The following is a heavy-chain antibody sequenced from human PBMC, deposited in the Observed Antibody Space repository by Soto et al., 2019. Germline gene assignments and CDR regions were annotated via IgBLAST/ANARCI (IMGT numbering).Heavy chain of an antibody. CDR2: ISFDASEK. D-gene: IGHD5-12*01. CDR1: GFRFSGFG. CDR3: ARDLGGYVHLWDKSNY. V-gene: IGHV3-30*04. Sequence: QVQLVESGGGVVQPGASLTLSCAASGFRFSGFGMHWVRQAPGKGLEWVAVISFDASEKFYVDSVKGRFSLSRDDSHSKVFLQMNSLRREDTGVYYCARDLGGYVHLWDKSNYWGQGTLVNVS. J-gene: IGHJ1*01.